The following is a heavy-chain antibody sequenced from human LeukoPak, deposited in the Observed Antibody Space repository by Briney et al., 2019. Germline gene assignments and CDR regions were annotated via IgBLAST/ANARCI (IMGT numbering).Heavy chain of an antibody. CDR3: ARDREMYCSGGACYSGFDY. V-gene: IGHV3-48*04. D-gene: IGHD2-15*01. CDR2: ISSSGSTI. Sequence: GGSLRLSCAASGFTFSSYSMNWVRQAPGKGLEWVSYISSSGSTIYYADSVKGRFTFSRDNAKNSLYLQMNSLRAEDTAVYYCARDREMYCSGGACYSGFDYWGQGTLVTVSS. CDR1: GFTFSSYS. J-gene: IGHJ4*02.